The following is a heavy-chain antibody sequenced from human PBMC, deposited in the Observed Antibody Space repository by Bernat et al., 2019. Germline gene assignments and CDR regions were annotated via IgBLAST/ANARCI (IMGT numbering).Heavy chain of an antibody. Sequence: EVKLAESGGGLVQPGGSLRLSCAAPGFTFSTYWMSWVRQAPGKGLEWVANVKPDGSEKYYVDSVKGRFTISRDNAKSSLYLQMNSLRVEDTAVYYCAREPFDYWGQGTLVTVSS. CDR1: GFTFSTYW. CDR2: VKPDGSEK. CDR3: AREPFDY. V-gene: IGHV3-7*03. J-gene: IGHJ4*02.